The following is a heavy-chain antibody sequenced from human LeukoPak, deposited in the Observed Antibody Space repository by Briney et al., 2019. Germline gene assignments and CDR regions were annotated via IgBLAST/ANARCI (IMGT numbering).Heavy chain of an antibody. V-gene: IGHV1-8*02. CDR2: MNPNSGNT. J-gene: IGHJ4*02. D-gene: IGHD3-10*01. Sequence: ASVKVSCKASGYTFTSYGLTWVRQVPGQGLEWMGWMNPNSGNTGYAQKFQGRVTMTRNTSISTAYMELSSLRSEDTAVYYCARGWYGVIDYWGQGTLVTVSS. CDR3: ARGWYGVIDY. CDR1: GYTFTSYG.